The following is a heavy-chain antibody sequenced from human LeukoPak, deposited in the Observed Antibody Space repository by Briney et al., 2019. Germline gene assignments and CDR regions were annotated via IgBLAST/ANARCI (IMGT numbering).Heavy chain of an antibody. J-gene: IGHJ4*02. CDR2: IYYSGST. V-gene: IGHV4-39*01. CDR3: ARHGSPAAGLRRTYYFDY. D-gene: IGHD6-13*01. Sequence: KSSEILSLTCTVSGGSISSSSYYWGWIRQPPGKGLEWIGSIYYSGSTYYNPSLKSRVTISVDTSKNQFSLKLSSVTAADTAVYYCARHGSPAAGLRRTYYFDYWGQGTLVTVSS. CDR1: GGSISSSSYY.